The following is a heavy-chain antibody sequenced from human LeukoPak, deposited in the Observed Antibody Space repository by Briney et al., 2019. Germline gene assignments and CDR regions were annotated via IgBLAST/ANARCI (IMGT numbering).Heavy chain of an antibody. CDR3: AAIHGYGDYADY. D-gene: IGHD4-17*01. CDR1: GFTFTSSA. Sequence: SVKVSCKASGFTFTSSAVQWVRQARGQRLEWIGWIVVGSGNTNYAQKFQERVTITRDMSTSTAYMELSSLRSEDTAVYYCAAIHGYGDYADYWGQGTLVTVSS. J-gene: IGHJ4*02. V-gene: IGHV1-58*01. CDR2: IVVGSGNT.